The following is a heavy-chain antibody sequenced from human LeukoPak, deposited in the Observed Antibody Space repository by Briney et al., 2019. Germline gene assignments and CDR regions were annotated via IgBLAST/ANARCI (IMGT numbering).Heavy chain of an antibody. Sequence: PGGSLRLSCAASGFXVSSYYISWVRQAPGKGLEWVSIIYSGGSTYYADSVKGRFTISRDNSISGDNSKNTLYLQMNSLRAEDTAVYYCARGGRYCSGGSCYLSWGQGTLVTVSS. J-gene: IGHJ4*02. V-gene: IGHV3-66*01. D-gene: IGHD2-15*01. CDR1: GFXVSSYY. CDR2: IYSGGST. CDR3: ARGGRYCSGGSCYLS.